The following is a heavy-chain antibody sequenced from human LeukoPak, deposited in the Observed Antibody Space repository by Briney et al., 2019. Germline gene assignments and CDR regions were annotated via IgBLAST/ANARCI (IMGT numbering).Heavy chain of an antibody. J-gene: IGHJ4*02. Sequence: PGGSLRLSCATSGFTFSNFWMHWVRQAPGKGLVWVSRINHDGSNTNYADSVKGRFTLSRDNAENTLYLQMSSLRAEDTAVYYCVRDWGYDSSGYWQKYFDTWGQGTLVTVSS. CDR2: INHDGSNT. D-gene: IGHD3-22*01. CDR3: VRDWGYDSSGYWQKYFDT. CDR1: GFTFSNFW. V-gene: IGHV3-74*01.